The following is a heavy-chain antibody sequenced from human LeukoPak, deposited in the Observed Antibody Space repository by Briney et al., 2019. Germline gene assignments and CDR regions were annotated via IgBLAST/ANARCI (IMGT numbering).Heavy chain of an antibody. CDR2: ISGSGGST. CDR3: VKAQWDYVWGSYGMDV. D-gene: IGHD3-16*01. Sequence: GGSLRLSCAASGFTFSSYAMSWVRQAPGKGLEWVSAISGSGGSTYYADSVKGRFTISRDNSKNTLYLQMNSLRAEDTAVYYCVKAQWDYVWGSYGMDVWGQGTTVTVSS. J-gene: IGHJ6*02. V-gene: IGHV3-23*01. CDR1: GFTFSSYA.